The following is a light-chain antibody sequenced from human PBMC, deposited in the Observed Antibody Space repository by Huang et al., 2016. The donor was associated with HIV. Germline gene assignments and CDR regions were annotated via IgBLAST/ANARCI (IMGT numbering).Light chain of an antibody. CDR1: RSVTSN. CDR3: HQYNNWPPVT. Sequence: DIVMTQSPATLSVSPGERATLSCRASRSVTSNLAWYQQKPGQAPRRLIYEASTRATGIPARFSGSGSGTEFTLTISSLQSEDFAVYYCHQYNNWPPVTFGGGTKVEIK. CDR2: EAS. V-gene: IGKV3-15*01. J-gene: IGKJ4*01.